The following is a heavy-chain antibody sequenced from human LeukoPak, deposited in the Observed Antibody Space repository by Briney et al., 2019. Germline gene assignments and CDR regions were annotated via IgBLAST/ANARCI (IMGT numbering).Heavy chain of an antibody. D-gene: IGHD3-10*01. CDR3: ARDLVPTDYYYYGMDV. V-gene: IGHV3-21*01. CDR1: GFTFRDYT. Sequence: GGSLRLSCAASGFTFRDYTMNWVRQAPGKGLEWVSAISKSGTYIKYADSVKGRFTISRDNSKNTLYLQMNSLRAEDTAVYYCARDLVPTDYYYYGMDVWGQGTTVTVSS. J-gene: IGHJ6*02. CDR2: ISKSGTYI.